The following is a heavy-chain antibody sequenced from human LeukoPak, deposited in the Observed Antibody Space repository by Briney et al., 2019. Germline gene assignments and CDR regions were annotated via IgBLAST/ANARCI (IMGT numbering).Heavy chain of an antibody. CDR1: GYTFTSYD. Sequence: ASVKVSCKASGYTFTSYDINWVRQATGQGLEWMGWMNPNSGNTGFAQKFQGRVTMTRNTSISTAYMELSSLRSEDTAVYYCARVYSSGWCDFDYWGQGTLVTVSS. CDR3: ARVYSSGWCDFDY. J-gene: IGHJ4*02. V-gene: IGHV1-8*01. CDR2: MNPNSGNT. D-gene: IGHD6-19*01.